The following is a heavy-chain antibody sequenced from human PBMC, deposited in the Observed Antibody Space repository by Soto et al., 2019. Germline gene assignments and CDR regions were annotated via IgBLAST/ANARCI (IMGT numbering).Heavy chain of an antibody. CDR2: ISSSSSYI. Sequence: GESLKISCAASGFTFSSYSMNWVRQAPGKGLEWVSSISSSSSYIYYADSVKGRFTISRDNAKNSLYLQMNSLRAEDTAVYYCARDLVPGIAAAGHYYYYYGMDVWGQGTTVTVSS. J-gene: IGHJ6*02. CDR3: ARDLVPGIAAAGHYYYYYGMDV. V-gene: IGHV3-21*01. D-gene: IGHD6-13*01. CDR1: GFTFSSYS.